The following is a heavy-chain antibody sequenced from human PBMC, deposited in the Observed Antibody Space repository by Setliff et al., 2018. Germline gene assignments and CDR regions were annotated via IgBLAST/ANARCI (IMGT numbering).Heavy chain of an antibody. D-gene: IGHD3-22*01. V-gene: IGHV3-74*03. CDR1: GFTFSSYW. CDR3: VRDPDYFETSGYYPLDF. J-gene: IGHJ4*02. CDR2: IKTDGSAT. Sequence: GGSLRLSCEASGFTFSSYWMHWVRQAPGQGLVWVSRIKTDGSATTYADSVQGRFTISRDNAKNTLYLQMNSLRVEDTAVYYCVRDPDYFETSGYYPLDFWGQGTPVTVSS.